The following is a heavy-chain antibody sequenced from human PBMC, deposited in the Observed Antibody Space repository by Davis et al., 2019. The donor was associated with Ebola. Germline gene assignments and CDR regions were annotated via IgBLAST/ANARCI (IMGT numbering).Heavy chain of an antibody. J-gene: IGHJ6*02. CDR1: GFTFSSYG. CDR3: AKSASLLNYYYYGMDV. CDR2: IRYDGSNK. Sequence: PGGSLRLSCAASGFTFSSYGMHWVRQAPGKGLEWVAFIRYDGSNKYYADSVKGRFTISRDNSKNTLYLQMNSLRAEDTAVYCAKSASLLNYYYYGMDVWGQGTTVTVSS. V-gene: IGHV3-30*02. D-gene: IGHD3-9*01.